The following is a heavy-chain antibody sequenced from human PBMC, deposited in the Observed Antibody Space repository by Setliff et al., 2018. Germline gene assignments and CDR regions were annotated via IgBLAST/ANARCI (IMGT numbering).Heavy chain of an antibody. CDR2: IYYSGST. Sequence: TLSLPCTVSGGSISSSSYYWGWIRQPPGKGLEWIGSIYYSGSTYYNPSLKSRVTISVDTSKNQFSLKLSSVTAADTAVYYCARGYSGYDYLKPFDYWGQGTLVTAPQ. J-gene: IGHJ4*02. CDR1: GGSISSSSYY. D-gene: IGHD5-12*01. V-gene: IGHV4-39*01. CDR3: ARGYSGYDYLKPFDY.